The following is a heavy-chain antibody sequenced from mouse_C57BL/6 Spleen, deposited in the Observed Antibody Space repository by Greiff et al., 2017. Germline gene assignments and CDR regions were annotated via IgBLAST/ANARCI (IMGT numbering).Heavy chain of an antibody. V-gene: IGHV1-4*01. Sequence: QVQLQQSGAELARPGASVKMSCKASGYTFTSYTMHWVKQRPGQGLEWIGYINPSSGYTKYNQKFKDKATLTADKSSSTAYMQLSSLTSEDSAVYYCARSQHDYDVNYYAMDYWGQGTSVTVSS. CDR3: ARSQHDYDVNYYAMDY. CDR1: GYTFTSYT. J-gene: IGHJ4*01. CDR2: INPSSGYT. D-gene: IGHD2-4*01.